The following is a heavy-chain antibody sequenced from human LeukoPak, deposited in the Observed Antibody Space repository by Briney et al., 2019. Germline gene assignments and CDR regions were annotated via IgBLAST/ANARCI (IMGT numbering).Heavy chain of an antibody. CDR2: IYYSGST. V-gene: IGHV4-39*07. CDR1: GGSISSSSYY. D-gene: IGHD6-13*01. Sequence: PSETLSLTCTVSGGSISSSSYYWGWIRQPPGKGLEGIGSIYYSGSTYYNPSLKSRVTISVDTSKNQFSLKLSSVTAADTAVYYCARDGPVGIAAAGDGYDAFDIWGQGTMVTVSS. J-gene: IGHJ3*02. CDR3: ARDGPVGIAAAGDGYDAFDI.